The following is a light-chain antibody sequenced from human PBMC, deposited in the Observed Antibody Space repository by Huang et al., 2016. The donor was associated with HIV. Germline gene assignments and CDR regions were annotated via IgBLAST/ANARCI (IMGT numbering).Light chain of an antibody. J-gene: IGKJ3*01. CDR3: QQRSNWPRFT. Sequence: EIVLTQSPATLSLSPGERATLSCKASQSVSSSLAWYQQKPGQAPRLLIYDTSNRATGIPARFSGSESGTDFTLTISSLEREDFAVYYCQQRSNWPRFTFGPGTKVDIK. CDR1: QSVSSS. V-gene: IGKV3-11*01. CDR2: DTS.